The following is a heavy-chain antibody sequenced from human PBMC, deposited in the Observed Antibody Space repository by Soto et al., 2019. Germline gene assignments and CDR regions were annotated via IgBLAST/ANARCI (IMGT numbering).Heavy chain of an antibody. CDR3: ARDKAVVWPEQLGADY. D-gene: IGHD2-15*01. CDR1: GYTFTSYG. Sequence: QVQLVQSGAEVKKPGASVKVSCKASGYTFTSYGISWVRQAPGQGLEWMGWISAYNGNTNYAQTLQGRVTMTTDTSTSTAYMELRSLRSDDTAVYYCARDKAVVWPEQLGADYWGQGTLVTVSS. CDR2: ISAYNGNT. V-gene: IGHV1-18*01. J-gene: IGHJ4*02.